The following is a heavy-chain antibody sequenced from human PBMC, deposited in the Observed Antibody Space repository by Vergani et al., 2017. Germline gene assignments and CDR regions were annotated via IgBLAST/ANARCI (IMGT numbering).Heavy chain of an antibody. CDR1: GYTFTGYY. D-gene: IGHD3-22*01. J-gene: IGHJ4*02. V-gene: IGHV1-2*02. CDR3: ARAQAYYYDSRGEPKR. CDR2: INPNSGGT. Sequence: QVQLVQSGAEVKKPGASVKVSCKASGYTFTGYYMHWVRQAPGQGLEWMGWINPNSGGTNYAQKFQGRVTMTRDTSISTAYMELSRLRSDDTAVYYCARAQAYYYDSRGEPKRWGQGTLVTVSS.